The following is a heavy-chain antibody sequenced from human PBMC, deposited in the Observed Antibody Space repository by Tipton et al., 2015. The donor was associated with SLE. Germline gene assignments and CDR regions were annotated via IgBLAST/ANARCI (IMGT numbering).Heavy chain of an antibody. CDR2: ISTYNGNT. CDR1: AYTFTTYS. J-gene: IGHJ2*01. CDR3: ARAVTTGLYWYFDL. V-gene: IGHV1-18*01. Sequence: QLVQSGAEVKNPGASVKVSCKASAYTFTTYSISWVRQAPGQGLEWMGWISTYNGNTNCAQKLQGRVTMTTDTSTSTAYMELRSLRSDDTAVYYCARAVTTGLYWYFDLWGRGTLVTVSS. D-gene: IGHD4-17*01.